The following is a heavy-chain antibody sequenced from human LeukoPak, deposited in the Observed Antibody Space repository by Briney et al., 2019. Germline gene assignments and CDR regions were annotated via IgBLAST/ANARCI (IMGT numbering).Heavy chain of an antibody. CDR1: GGSISGYY. J-gene: IGHJ2*01. D-gene: IGHD2-15*01. V-gene: IGHV4-59*01. CDR3: ARDQRCSRSDGGCDQWYFDL. Sequence: SGTLSLTCTVSGGSISGYYWSWLRQPPGKGLEWIGYIYHGGLTDYNPSLRSRLTISVDTSRNQFSLKLTSATAADTAMYYCARDQRCSRSDGGCDQWYFDLWGRGTLVTVSS. CDR2: IYHGGLT.